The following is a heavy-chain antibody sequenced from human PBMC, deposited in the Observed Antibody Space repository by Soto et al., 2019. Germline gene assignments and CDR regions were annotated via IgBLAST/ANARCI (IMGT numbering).Heavy chain of an antibody. CDR2: IYYSGYT. Sequence: SETLSLTCTVPGGSISSSSYYWGWIRQPPGKGLEWIGSIYYSGYTYYNPSLKSRVTISVERSKNQFSLKLSSVTAADTAVYYCASSRGSPVPLDYWGQGTLVTVSS. CDR3: ASSRGSPVPLDY. V-gene: IGHV4-39*07. J-gene: IGHJ4*02. D-gene: IGHD1-26*01. CDR1: GGSISSSSYY.